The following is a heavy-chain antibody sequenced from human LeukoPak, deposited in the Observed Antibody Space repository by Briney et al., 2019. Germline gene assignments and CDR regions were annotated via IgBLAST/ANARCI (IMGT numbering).Heavy chain of an antibody. CDR3: ARDQELYSSGYPFFDY. Sequence: GGSLRPSCAASGFTFSSYWMHWVRQAPGKGLVWVSRINSDGSSTSYADSVKGRFTISRDNAKNTLYLQMNSLRAEDTAVYYCARDQELYSSGYPFFDYWGQGTLVTVSS. V-gene: IGHV3-74*01. D-gene: IGHD6-19*01. CDR2: INSDGSST. CDR1: GFTFSSYW. J-gene: IGHJ4*02.